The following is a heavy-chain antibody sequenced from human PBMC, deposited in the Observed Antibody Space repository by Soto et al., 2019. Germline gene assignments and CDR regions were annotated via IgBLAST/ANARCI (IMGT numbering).Heavy chain of an antibody. CDR3: ARRGGSYDDYKINYFDS. D-gene: IGHD4-17*01. Sequence: SETLSLTCTVFGDSISSPIWWGWVRQPPGKGLEWIGESYHNGNPHYNPSLKSRVTVSVDKSRNQFSLKLISVTAADTAVYYCARRGGSYDDYKINYFDSWGQGALVTVSS. J-gene: IGHJ4*02. CDR2: SYHNGNP. CDR1: GDSISSPIW. V-gene: IGHV4-4*02.